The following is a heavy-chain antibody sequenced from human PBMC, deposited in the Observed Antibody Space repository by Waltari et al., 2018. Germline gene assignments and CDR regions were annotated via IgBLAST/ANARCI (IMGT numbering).Heavy chain of an antibody. CDR3: ALFGTETFDI. D-gene: IGHD3-10*01. V-gene: IGHV1-2*02. CDR2: INPNSGGT. Sequence: QVQLVQSGAEVKKPGASVTVSFKASGYTFTGYHIHWVRQAPGQGLEWVGWINPNSGGTSLSQRFQDRVTMTRDTSISTAYLELSSLRSDDTAVYYCALFGTETFDIWGQGTMVTVSS. CDR1: GYTFTGYH. J-gene: IGHJ3*02.